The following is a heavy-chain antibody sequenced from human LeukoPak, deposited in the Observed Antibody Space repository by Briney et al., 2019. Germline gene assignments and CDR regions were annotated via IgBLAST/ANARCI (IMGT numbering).Heavy chain of an antibody. Sequence: SQTLSLTCGISGDSVSSTSATWIWIRQSPSRGLEWLGRTYYRSRWINEYAASLQGRISVNPDTSKNQFSLQLNSVSPEDTALHYCARAPHGSGCDYWGQGTLVTVSS. D-gene: IGHD6-19*01. J-gene: IGHJ4*02. CDR2: TYYRSRWIN. CDR1: GDSVSSTSAT. V-gene: IGHV6-1*01. CDR3: ARAPHGSGCDY.